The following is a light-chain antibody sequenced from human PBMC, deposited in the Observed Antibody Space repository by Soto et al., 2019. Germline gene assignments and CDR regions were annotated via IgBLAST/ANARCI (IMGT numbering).Light chain of an antibody. CDR1: SSDVGSYNL. J-gene: IGLJ1*01. Sequence: QSVLTQPASVSGSPGQSITISCTGTSSDVGSYNLVSWYQQHPGKAPKLMIYEGXKRXSGVSNRFSGSKSGNTASLTISGLQAEDEADYYCCSYAGSSTVCYVFGTGTKVTVL. V-gene: IGLV2-23*03. CDR3: CSYAGSSTVCYV. CDR2: EGX.